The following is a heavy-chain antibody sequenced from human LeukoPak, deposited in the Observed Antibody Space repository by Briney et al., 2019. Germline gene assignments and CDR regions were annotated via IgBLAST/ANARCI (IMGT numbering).Heavy chain of an antibody. CDR3: ARDHYPSRAFDI. Sequence: SETLSLTCTVSGGFISSYYWSWIRQPAGKGLEWIGRIYTSGSTNYNPSLKSRVTMSVDTSKNRFSLKLSSVTAADTAVYYCARDHYPSRAFDIWGQGTMVTVSS. CDR1: GGFISSYY. D-gene: IGHD1-26*01. V-gene: IGHV4-4*07. J-gene: IGHJ3*02. CDR2: IYTSGST.